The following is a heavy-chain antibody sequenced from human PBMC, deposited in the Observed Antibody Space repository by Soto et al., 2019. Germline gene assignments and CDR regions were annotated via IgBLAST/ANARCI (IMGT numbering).Heavy chain of an antibody. Sequence: QVQLVESGGGVVQPGRSLRLSCAASGFTFSSYAMHWVRQAPGKGLEWVAVISYDGSNKYYADSVKGRFTISRDNSKNTLYLQMNSLRAEDTAVYYCARGSTEDGSNWYFDLWGRGTLVTVSS. CDR1: GFTFSSYA. CDR2: ISYDGSNK. CDR3: ARGSTEDGSNWYFDL. D-gene: IGHD1-26*01. J-gene: IGHJ2*01. V-gene: IGHV3-30-3*01.